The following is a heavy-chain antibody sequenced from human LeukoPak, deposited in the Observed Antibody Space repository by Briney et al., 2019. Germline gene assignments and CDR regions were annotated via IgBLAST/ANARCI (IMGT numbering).Heavy chain of an antibody. Sequence: GGSLRLSCAASGFSFSHSAMHWVRRAPGKGLEWVAFIRYDGSDKYYADSVKGRFTISRDTSKDTLYLQMNGLRDEDTAVYYCAKDLVGGWGFAYWGQGTLVTVSS. J-gene: IGHJ4*02. CDR2: IRYDGSDK. V-gene: IGHV3-30*02. CDR3: AKDLVGGWGFAY. CDR1: GFSFSHSA. D-gene: IGHD2-21*01.